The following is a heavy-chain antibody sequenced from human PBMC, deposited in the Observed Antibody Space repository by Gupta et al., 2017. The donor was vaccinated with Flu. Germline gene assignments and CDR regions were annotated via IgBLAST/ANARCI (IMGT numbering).Heavy chain of an antibody. CDR3: AREGYDSSSYSYYFDY. CDR2: INKYGSTT. D-gene: IGHD3-22*01. CDR1: RFTFRSYW. J-gene: IGHJ4*02. V-gene: IGHV3-74*01. Sequence: EVQLVESGGGLVQPGGSLRLSCAASRFTFRSYWMHWVRQAPGKGLVWVSRINKYGSTTAYADSVKGRFTISRDNAKNTLYLQMNSLRAEDTAVYYCAREGYDSSSYSYYFDYWGQGTLVTVSS.